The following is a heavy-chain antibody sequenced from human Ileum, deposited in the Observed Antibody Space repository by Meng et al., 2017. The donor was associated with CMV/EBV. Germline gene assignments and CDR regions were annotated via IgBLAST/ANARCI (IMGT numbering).Heavy chain of an antibody. D-gene: IGHD3-16*01. CDR2: IKQDGSEK. V-gene: IGHV3-7*01. CDR1: GFTFSSYW. Sequence: GESLKISCAASGFTFSSYWMSWVRQAPGKGLEWVANIKQDGSEKYYVDSVKGRFTISRDNVKNSLYLQMNSLRAGDTAVYYCARDGGLGAFDIWGQGTMVTVSS. J-gene: IGHJ3*02. CDR3: ARDGGLGAFDI.